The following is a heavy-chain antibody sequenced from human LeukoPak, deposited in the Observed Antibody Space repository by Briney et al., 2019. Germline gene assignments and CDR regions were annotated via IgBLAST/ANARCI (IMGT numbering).Heavy chain of an antibody. CDR1: GFTFSDAW. J-gene: IGHJ4*02. V-gene: IGHV3-15*01. Sequence: PGGSLRLSCVGSGFTFSDAWMSWVRQAPGKGLEWVGRIKSKSDGGTIDYAAPVKGRFTISRDDSRNTVYLQMNSLKTEDTAAYYCTTRRQDGWWGQGTLVAVS. CDR3: TTRRQDGW. CDR2: IKSKSDGGTI. D-gene: IGHD2-15*01.